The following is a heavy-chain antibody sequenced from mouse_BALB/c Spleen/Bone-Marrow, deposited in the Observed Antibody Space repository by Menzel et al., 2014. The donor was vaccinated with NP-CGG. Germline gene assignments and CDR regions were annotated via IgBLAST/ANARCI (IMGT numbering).Heavy chain of an antibody. Sequence: LVESGGGLVKPGGSLKLSCAASGFTFSDYYMYWVRQTPEKRLEWVATISDGGSYTYYPDSVKGRFTISRDNAKNNLYLQMSSLKSEDTAMYYCAREDDDGSWFAYWGQGTLVTVSA. CDR3: AREDDDGSWFAY. J-gene: IGHJ3*01. CDR2: ISDGGSYT. D-gene: IGHD2-12*01. V-gene: IGHV5-4*02. CDR1: GFTFSDYY.